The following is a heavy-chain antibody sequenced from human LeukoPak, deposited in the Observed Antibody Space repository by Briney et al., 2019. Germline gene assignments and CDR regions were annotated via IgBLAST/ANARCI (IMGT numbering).Heavy chain of an antibody. CDR3: AKDEAGSSSGWFPDY. V-gene: IGHV3-30*18. D-gene: IGHD6-19*01. J-gene: IGHJ4*02. CDR2: ISYDGSNK. CDR1: GFTFSSYG. Sequence: SGGSLRLSCAASGFTFSSYGMHWVRQAPGKGLEWVAVISYDGSNKYYADSVKGRFTISRDNSKNTLYLQMNSLRAEDTAVYYCAKDEAGSSSGWFPDYWGQGTLVTVSS.